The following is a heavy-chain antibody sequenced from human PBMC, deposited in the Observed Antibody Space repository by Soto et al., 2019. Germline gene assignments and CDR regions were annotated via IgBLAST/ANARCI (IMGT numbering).Heavy chain of an antibody. CDR1: GVTFSSYA. CDR2: ISGSGGST. J-gene: IGHJ3*02. CDR3: AKRAAMVTWGEDAFDI. Sequence: GGSLRLSCAASGVTFSSYAMSWVRQAPGKGLEWVSAISGSGGSTYYADSVKGRFTISRDNSKNTLYLQMNSLRAEDTAVYYCAKRAAMVTWGEDAFDIWGQGTMVTVSS. V-gene: IGHV3-23*01. D-gene: IGHD5-18*01.